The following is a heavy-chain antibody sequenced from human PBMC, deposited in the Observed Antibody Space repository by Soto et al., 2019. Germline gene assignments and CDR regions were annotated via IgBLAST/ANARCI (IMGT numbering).Heavy chain of an antibody. CDR1: GGTFSSYA. J-gene: IGHJ6*02. CDR2: IIPIFGTA. D-gene: IGHD2-2*01. V-gene: IGHV1-69*13. CDR3: ARGDGPCSSTSCYPIYYYGMDV. Sequence: GASVKVSCKASGGTFSSYAISWVRQAPGQGLEGMGGIIPIFGTANYAQKFQGRVTITADESTSTAYMELSSLRSEDTAVYYCARGDGPCSSTSCYPIYYYGMDVWGQGTTVTVSS.